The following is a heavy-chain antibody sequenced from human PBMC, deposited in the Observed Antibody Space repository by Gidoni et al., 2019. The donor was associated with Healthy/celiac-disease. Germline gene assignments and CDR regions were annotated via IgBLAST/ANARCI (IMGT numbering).Heavy chain of an antibody. Sequence: EVQLLESGGGLVQPGGSLRLSCVASGFTFSSYAMSWVRQAPGKGLEWVSAISGSGGSTYYADSVKGRFTISRDNSKNTLYLQMNSLRAEDTAVYYCAKPRGGYSYGFEPFDYWGQGTLVTVSS. CDR3: AKPRGGYSYGFEPFDY. V-gene: IGHV3-23*01. D-gene: IGHD5-18*01. CDR1: GFTFSSYA. CDR2: ISGSGGST. J-gene: IGHJ4*02.